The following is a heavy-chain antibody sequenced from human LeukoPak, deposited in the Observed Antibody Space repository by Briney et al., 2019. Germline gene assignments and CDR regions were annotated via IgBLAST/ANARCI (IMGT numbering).Heavy chain of an antibody. CDR1: GFTFSDYY. CDR3: AKGYYDILTGYLDY. CDR2: ISSSGSTI. D-gene: IGHD3-9*01. V-gene: IGHV3-11*01. Sequence: GGSLRLSCAASGFTFSDYYMSWIRQAPGKGLEWVSYISSSGSTIYYADSVKGRFTISTDNAKNSLYLQMNSLRAEDTAVYYCAKGYYDILTGYLDYWGQGTLVTVSS. J-gene: IGHJ4*02.